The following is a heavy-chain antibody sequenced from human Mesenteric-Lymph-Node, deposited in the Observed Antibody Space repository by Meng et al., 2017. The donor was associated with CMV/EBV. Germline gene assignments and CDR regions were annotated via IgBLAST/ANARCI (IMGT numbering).Heavy chain of an antibody. CDR2: IGASGRNT. Sequence: ASVKVSCKASGYIFSSYGISWVRQAPGQGLEWMGWIGASGRNTNYAQNFQGRVTMTTDTSTSSVYMVLTNLRSDDTAMYYCARDARYYGMDVWGQGTTVTVSS. CDR3: ARDARYYGMDV. CDR1: GYIFSSYG. V-gene: IGHV1-18*01. J-gene: IGHJ6*02.